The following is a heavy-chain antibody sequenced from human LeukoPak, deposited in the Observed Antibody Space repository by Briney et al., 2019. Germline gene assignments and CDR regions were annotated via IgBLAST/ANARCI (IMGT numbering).Heavy chain of an antibody. D-gene: IGHD2-15*01. Sequence: PGESLTLSCAVSGFTFDDYGMRCLRQPPGGGLEGGSSISRSGGTKYYTDSVKGRFTISRDNAKNSLFLQMNSLTAEDTAVYYCARVLRYCSGGNCYSGGLGYMDVWGKGTTVTISS. CDR2: ISRSGGTK. CDR3: ARVLRYCSGGNCYSGGLGYMDV. J-gene: IGHJ6*03. V-gene: IGHV3-11*01. CDR1: GFTFDDYG.